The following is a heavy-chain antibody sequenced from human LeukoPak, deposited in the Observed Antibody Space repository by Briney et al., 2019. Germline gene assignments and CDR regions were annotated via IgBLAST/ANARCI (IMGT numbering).Heavy chain of an antibody. V-gene: IGHV4-59*01. J-gene: IGHJ6*02. Sequence: SETLSLTCTVSGGSISSYYWSWIRQPPGKGLEWIGYIYYSGSTNYNPSLKSRVTISVGTSKNQFSLKLSSVTAADTAVYYCARGYYYYGMDVWGQGTTVTVSS. CDR3: ARGYYYYGMDV. CDR1: GGSISSYY. CDR2: IYYSGST.